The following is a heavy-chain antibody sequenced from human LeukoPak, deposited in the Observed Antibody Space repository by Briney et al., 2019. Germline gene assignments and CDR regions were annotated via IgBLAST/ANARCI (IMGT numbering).Heavy chain of an antibody. CDR1: GGSISSYY. Sequence: PSETLSLTCTVSGGSISSYYWSWIRQPPGKGLEWIGEINHSGSTNYNPSLKSRVTISVDTSKNQFSLKLSSVTAADTAVYYCARLGSSAYYGMDVWGQGTTVTVSS. D-gene: IGHD3-16*01. CDR3: ARLGSSAYYGMDV. V-gene: IGHV4-34*01. CDR2: INHSGST. J-gene: IGHJ6*02.